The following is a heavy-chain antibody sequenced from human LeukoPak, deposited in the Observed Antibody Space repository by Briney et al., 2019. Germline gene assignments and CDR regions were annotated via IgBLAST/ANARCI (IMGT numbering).Heavy chain of an antibody. CDR1: GFTFSSYS. CDR3: ARGGAAVAGTGDY. Sequence: GGSLRLSCAASGFTFSSYSMNWVRQAPGKGLEWVSSISSSYIYYADSVKGRFTISRDNAKNSLYLQMNSLRAEDTAVYYCARGGAAVAGTGDYWGQGTLVTVSS. J-gene: IGHJ4*02. D-gene: IGHD6-19*01. V-gene: IGHV3-21*01. CDR2: ISSSYI.